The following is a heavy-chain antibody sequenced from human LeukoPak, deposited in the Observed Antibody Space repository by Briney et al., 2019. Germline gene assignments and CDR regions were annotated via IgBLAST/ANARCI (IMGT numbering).Heavy chain of an antibody. Sequence: GGSLRLSCAASGFTFSSYGMHWVRQAPGQGLEWVALISYDGSNKYYADSVKGRFTISRDNSKNTVYLQMNSLRAEDSAVYHCAKVGEGMQLWLPFDFWGQGTLVTVSS. J-gene: IGHJ4*02. V-gene: IGHV3-30*18. CDR3: AKVGEGMQLWLPFDF. CDR1: GFTFSSYG. CDR2: ISYDGSNK. D-gene: IGHD5-18*01.